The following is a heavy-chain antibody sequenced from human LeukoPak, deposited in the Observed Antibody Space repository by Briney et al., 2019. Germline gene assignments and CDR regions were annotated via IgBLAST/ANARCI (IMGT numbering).Heavy chain of an antibody. Sequence: PSQTLSLTCTVSGGSISSGGYYWSWIRQPPGKGLEWIGYIYHSGSTYYNPSLKSRVTISVDRSKNQFSLKLSSVTAADTAVYYCARFSAVVAAAGTPFDYWDQGTLVTVSS. CDR3: ARFSAVVAAAGTPFDY. CDR1: GGSISSGGYY. D-gene: IGHD6-13*01. V-gene: IGHV4-30-2*01. CDR2: IYHSGST. J-gene: IGHJ4*02.